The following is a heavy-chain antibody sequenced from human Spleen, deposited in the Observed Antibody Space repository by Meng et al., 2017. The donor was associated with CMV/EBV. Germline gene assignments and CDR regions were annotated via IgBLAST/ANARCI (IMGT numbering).Heavy chain of an antibody. J-gene: IGHJ5*02. V-gene: IGHV1-2*02. CDR2: INPNTGVT. Sequence: ASVKVSCKASGYTFTGYILHWMRQAPGQGLEWMGWINPNTGVTHYSQRFQGRVTLTGDTSITTVYMDLSGLKSDDTAVYYCARTPMTTVTTRGGDWFDLWGQGTLVTVSS. CDR3: ARTPMTTVTTRGGDWFDL. CDR1: GYTFTGYI. D-gene: IGHD4-11*01.